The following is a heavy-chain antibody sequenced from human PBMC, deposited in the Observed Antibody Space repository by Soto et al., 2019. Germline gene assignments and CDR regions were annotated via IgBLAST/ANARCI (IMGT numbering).Heavy chain of an antibody. CDR1: GYSFATFW. CDR3: ARTYCTSSGCPNWFDP. CDR2: IDPYDSET. Sequence: GESLKISCQGYGYSFATFWIGWVRQMPGKGLEWMGSIDPYDSETTYSPSFQGLVTMSVDKSIRTAYLQWSSLKASDTATYYCARTYCTSSGCPNWFDPSGQGTLGTVSS. V-gene: IGHV5-51*01. D-gene: IGHD2-8*02. J-gene: IGHJ5*02.